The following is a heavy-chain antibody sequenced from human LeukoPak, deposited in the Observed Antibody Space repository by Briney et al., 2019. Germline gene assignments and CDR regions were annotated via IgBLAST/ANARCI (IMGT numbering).Heavy chain of an antibody. CDR1: DGSITNND. CDR3: ARDNSRGHTYGYEHYYYYIDV. CDR2: IHSGGTT. V-gene: IGHV4-4*07. Sequence: SETLSLTCTVSDGSITNNDWSWVRQTPGKGLEWIGRIHSGGTTNYNPSLMSRVTLSVDTSKKQISLRLTSVTAADTALYYCARDNSRGHTYGYEHYYYYIDVWGKGTTVTVSS. J-gene: IGHJ6*03. D-gene: IGHD5-18*01.